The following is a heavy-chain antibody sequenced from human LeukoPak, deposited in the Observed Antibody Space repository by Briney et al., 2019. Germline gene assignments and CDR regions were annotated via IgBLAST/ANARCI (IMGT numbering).Heavy chain of an antibody. J-gene: IGHJ2*01. CDR1: GGSISSGGYY. CDR3: ARGSAGRHGYFDL. CDR2: IYHSGST. V-gene: IGHV4-30-2*01. D-gene: IGHD1-26*01. Sequence: SQTLSLTCTVSGGSISSGGYYWSWIRQPPGKGLEWIGYIYHSGSTYYNPSLKSRVTISVDRSKNQFSLKLSSVTAADTAVYYCARGSAGRHGYFDLWGRGTLVTVSS.